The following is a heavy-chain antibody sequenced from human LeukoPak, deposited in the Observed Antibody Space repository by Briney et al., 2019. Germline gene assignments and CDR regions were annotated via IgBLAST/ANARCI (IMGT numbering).Heavy chain of an antibody. J-gene: IGHJ4*02. Sequence: GVSLRLSCAASGFTFSDYYMSWIRQAPGKGLEWVSFISSTSSYIKDADSVKGRFTISRDNAKKSLYLQMNSLRAEDTAVYYCARDSSGWSVDYWGQGTLVTVSS. V-gene: IGHV3-11*05. CDR2: ISSTSSYI. CDR3: ARDSSGWSVDY. CDR1: GFTFSDYY. D-gene: IGHD6-19*01.